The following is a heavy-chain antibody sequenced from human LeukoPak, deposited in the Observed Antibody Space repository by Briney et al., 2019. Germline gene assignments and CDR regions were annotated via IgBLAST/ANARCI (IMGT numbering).Heavy chain of an antibody. V-gene: IGHV5-51*01. CDR1: GYKFIPYW. CDR2: TFPGVSDT. J-gene: IGHJ2*01. CDR3: VRHFHPAETTGGYFDL. Sequence: GESLKISCQSSGYKFIPYWIGWVRQKPGKGLEWMGITFPGVSDTKYSPPFQGLVTMSADRSTNTAYLQWNSLKASDTAMYYCVRHFHPAETTGGYFDLLGRGTLVTVSS. D-gene: IGHD4-17*01.